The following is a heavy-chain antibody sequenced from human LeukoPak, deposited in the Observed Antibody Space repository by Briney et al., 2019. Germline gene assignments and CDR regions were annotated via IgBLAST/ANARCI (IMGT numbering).Heavy chain of an antibody. CDR3: ARGALRRFDY. CDR1: GFAFRNYA. V-gene: IGHV3-23*01. CDR2: ITATGGTP. J-gene: IGHJ4*02. Sequence: GGSLRLSCAASGFAFRNYAASWIRQAPGKGLEWVSAITATGGTPYYAASVRGRFTVARDNSKNTLYLQMNSLRVEDSAVYYCARGALRRFDYWGQGTLVTVSS.